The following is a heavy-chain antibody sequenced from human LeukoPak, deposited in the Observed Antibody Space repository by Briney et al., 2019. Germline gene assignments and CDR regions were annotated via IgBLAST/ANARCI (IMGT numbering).Heavy chain of an antibody. V-gene: IGHV1-18*04. D-gene: IGHD6-6*01. CDR2: ISAYNGNT. CDR1: GYTFTGYY. CDR3: ARGPTDSSSFDY. Sequence: GASVKVSCKASGYTFTGYYMHWVRQAPGQGLEWMGWISAYNGNTNYAQKLQGRVTMTTDTSTSTAYMELRSLRSDDTAVYYCARGPTDSSSFDYWGQGTLVTVSS. J-gene: IGHJ4*02.